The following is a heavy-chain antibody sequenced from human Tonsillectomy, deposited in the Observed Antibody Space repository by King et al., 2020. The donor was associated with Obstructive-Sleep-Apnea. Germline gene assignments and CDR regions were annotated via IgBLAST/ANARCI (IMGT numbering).Heavy chain of an antibody. V-gene: IGHV3-23*04. CDR2: IIGSGDST. D-gene: IGHD3-3*01. J-gene: IGHJ4*02. CDR3: AKDLDFWSGYYTGILDY. CDR1: GFTFSSYS. Sequence: VQLVESGGGLVQPGGSLRLSCAASGFTFSSYSISWVRQAPGKWLEWVSAIIGSGDSTHYADSVKGRLTISIANSKNTLYLQMNSLRAEDTALYYCAKDLDFWSGYYTGILDYWGQGTLVTVSS.